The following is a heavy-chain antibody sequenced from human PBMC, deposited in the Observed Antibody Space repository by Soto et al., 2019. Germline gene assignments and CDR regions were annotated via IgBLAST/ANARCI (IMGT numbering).Heavy chain of an antibody. V-gene: IGHV4-59*01. CDR3: ARVGYTYYDILTGYPAYHFDY. Sequence: SETLSLTCTVSGGSISSYYWSWIRQPPGKGLEWIGYIYYSGSTNYNPSLKSRVTISVDTSKNQFSLKLSSVTAADTAVYYCARVGYTYYDILTGYPAYHFDYWGQGTLVTVSS. CDR1: GGSISSYY. D-gene: IGHD3-9*01. CDR2: IYYSGST. J-gene: IGHJ4*02.